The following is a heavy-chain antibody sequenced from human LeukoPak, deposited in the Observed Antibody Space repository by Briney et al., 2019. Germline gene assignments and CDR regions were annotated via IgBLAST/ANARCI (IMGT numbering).Heavy chain of an antibody. Sequence: GGSLRLSCAASGFTFSSYAMSWVRQAPGKGLEWVSAISGSGGSTYYADSVKGRFTISRDNSKNTLYLQMNSLRVEDTAVYYCAKKGRDDSSGYYQYWGQGTLATVSS. D-gene: IGHD3-22*01. V-gene: IGHV3-23*01. CDR3: AKKGRDDSSGYYQY. CDR1: GFTFSSYA. J-gene: IGHJ4*02. CDR2: ISGSGGST.